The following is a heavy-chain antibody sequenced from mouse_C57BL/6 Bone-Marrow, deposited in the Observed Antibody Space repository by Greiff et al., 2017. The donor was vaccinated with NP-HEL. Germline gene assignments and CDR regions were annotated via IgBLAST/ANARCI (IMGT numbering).Heavy chain of an antibody. V-gene: IGHV1-75*01. CDR2: IFPGSGSH. D-gene: IGHD1-1*01. CDR1: GYTFTDYY. Sequence: QVQLQQSGPELVKPGASVKISCKASGYTFTDYYINWVKQRPGQGLEWIGWIFPGSGSHYYNEQFTGKATLTVDKSSSTAYMLLSSLTSEDSAVYFCARSDYYGSIPPEFAYWGQGTLVTVSA. CDR3: ARSDYYGSIPPEFAY. J-gene: IGHJ3*01.